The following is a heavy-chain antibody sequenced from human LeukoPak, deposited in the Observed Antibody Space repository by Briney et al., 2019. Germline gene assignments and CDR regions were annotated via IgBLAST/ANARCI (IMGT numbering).Heavy chain of an antibody. D-gene: IGHD3-3*01. CDR1: GFTFDDYA. J-gene: IGHJ4*02. Sequence: GGSLRLSCAASGFTFDDYAMHWVQQAPGKGLEWVSGISWNSGSIGYADSVKGRFTISRDNAKNSLYLQMNSLRAEDTALYYCAKDFNYDFWSGYHYWGQGTLVTVSS. V-gene: IGHV3-9*01. CDR3: AKDFNYDFWSGYHY. CDR2: ISWNSGSI.